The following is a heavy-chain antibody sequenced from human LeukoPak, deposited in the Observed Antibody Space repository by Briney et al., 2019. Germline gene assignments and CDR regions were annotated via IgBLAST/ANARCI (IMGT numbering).Heavy chain of an antibody. CDR2: ISGSGGST. CDR3: AKANYDFWSGYYTGRGHYFDY. CDR1: GFTFSSYA. V-gene: IGHV3-23*01. D-gene: IGHD3-3*01. Sequence: GGSLRLSCAASGFTFSSYAMSWVRQAPGKGLEWVSAISGSGGSTYYADSVKGRFTISRDNSKNTLYLQMNSLRAEDTAVYYCAKANYDFWSGYYTGRGHYFDYWGQGTLVTVSS. J-gene: IGHJ4*02.